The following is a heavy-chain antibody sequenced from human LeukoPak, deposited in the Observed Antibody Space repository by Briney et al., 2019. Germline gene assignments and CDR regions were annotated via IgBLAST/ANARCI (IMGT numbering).Heavy chain of an antibody. V-gene: IGHV3-33*01. J-gene: IGHJ4*02. CDR2: IWYDGSNK. Sequence: PGGSLRLSCAASGFTFSSYGMHWVRQAPGKGLEWVAVIWYDGSNKYYADSVKGRFTISRDNSKNTLCLQMNSLRAEDTAVYYCARDNSAVAGYGDYWGQGTLVTVSS. CDR3: ARDNSAVAGYGDY. D-gene: IGHD6-19*01. CDR1: GFTFSSYG.